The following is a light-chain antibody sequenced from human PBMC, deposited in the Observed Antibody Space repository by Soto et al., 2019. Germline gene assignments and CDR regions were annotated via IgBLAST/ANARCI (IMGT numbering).Light chain of an antibody. CDR2: DAS. J-gene: IGKJ5*01. CDR1: QDIGNY. V-gene: IGKV1-33*01. Sequence: DIHMTQSRSCVSASVGDIVSFTCQASQDIGNYLNWYQQIPGKAPKLLIFDASNLESGVPSRFSGSGSGTDFTFTISSLQPEDIATYYCQQYETLPITFGQGTRLEIK. CDR3: QQYETLPIT.